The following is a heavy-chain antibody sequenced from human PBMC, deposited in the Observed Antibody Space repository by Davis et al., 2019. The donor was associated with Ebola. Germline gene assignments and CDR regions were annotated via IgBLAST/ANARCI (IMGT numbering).Heavy chain of an antibody. CDR1: GFTFSNAW. Sequence: GESLKISCAGSGFTFSNAWFSWVRQAPGQGREWVGRIKNKADGGTTDYAAPVKGRFTISRDDSKNALYLQMNSLKTEDKAVYYCTTDGYWGSDHWGKGTLVTVSS. CDR3: TTDGYWGSDH. V-gene: IGHV3-15*01. J-gene: IGHJ4*02. CDR2: IKNKADGGTT. D-gene: IGHD7-27*01.